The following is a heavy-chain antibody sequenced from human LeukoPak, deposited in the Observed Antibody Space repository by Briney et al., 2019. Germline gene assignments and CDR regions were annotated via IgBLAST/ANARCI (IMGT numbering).Heavy chain of an antibody. J-gene: IGHJ4*02. D-gene: IGHD1-26*01. CDR2: IIPIFGTA. Sequence: GASVKVSCKASGRTFSSYAISWVRQAPGQGLEWMGRIIPIFGTANYAQKFQGRVTITTDESTSTAYMELSSLRSEDTAVYYCAREIIVGATTFDYWGQGTLVTVSS. CDR1: GRTFSSYA. V-gene: IGHV1-69*05. CDR3: AREIIVGATTFDY.